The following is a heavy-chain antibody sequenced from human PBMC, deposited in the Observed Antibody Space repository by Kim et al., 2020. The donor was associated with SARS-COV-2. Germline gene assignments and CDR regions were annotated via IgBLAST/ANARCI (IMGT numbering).Heavy chain of an antibody. J-gene: IGHJ5*02. CDR3: AKDLRYRGRSNWFDP. D-gene: IGHD1-26*01. CDR2: IWYDGSNK. V-gene: IGHV3-33*06. Sequence: GGSLRLSCAASGFTFSSYAMHWVRQAPGKGLEWVAVIWYDGSNKYYADSVKGRFTISRDNSKNTLYLQMNSLRAEDTAVYYCAKDLRYRGRSNWFDPWGQGTLVTVSS. CDR1: GFTFSSYA.